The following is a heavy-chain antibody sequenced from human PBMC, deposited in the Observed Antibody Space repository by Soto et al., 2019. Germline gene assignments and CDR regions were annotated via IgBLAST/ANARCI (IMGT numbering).Heavy chain of an antibody. D-gene: IGHD2-15*01. CDR1: GYTFTRSG. CDR2: ISSYNGDT. V-gene: IGHV1-18*01. CDR3: ASWLKGPDIGNYYYGMDV. J-gene: IGHJ6*02. Sequence: GASVKVSCKASGYTFTRSGISWVRQAPGQGPEWMGWISSYNGDTNYAQTFQGRVTMTTDTSTSTAYMELRSLRSDDTAVYYCASWLKGPDIGNYYYGMDVWGQGTTVTVSS.